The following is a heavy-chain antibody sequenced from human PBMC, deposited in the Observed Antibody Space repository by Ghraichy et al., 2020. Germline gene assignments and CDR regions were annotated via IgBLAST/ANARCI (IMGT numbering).Heavy chain of an antibody. J-gene: IGHJ5*02. D-gene: IGHD2-2*01. CDR1: GFTFSDYY. CDR2: ISSSGSTI. V-gene: IGHV3-11*01. Sequence: GGSLRLSCAASGFTFSDYYMSWIRQAPGKGLEWVSYISSSGSTIYYADSVKGRFTISSDNAKNSLYLQMNSLRAEDTAVYYCARGRGRYCSSTSCYRWFDPWGQGTLVTVSS. CDR3: ARGRGRYCSSTSCYRWFDP.